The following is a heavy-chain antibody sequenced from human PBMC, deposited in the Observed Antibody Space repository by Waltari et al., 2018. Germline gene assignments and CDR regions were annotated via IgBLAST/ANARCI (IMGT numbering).Heavy chain of an antibody. CDR3: ARIDGSGWYGS. V-gene: IGHV3-64*07. CDR1: GFTFSSYA. Sequence: EVQLVESGGGLVQPGGSLRLSCAASGFTFSSYAMHWVRQAPGKGLEYVSAISSNGGSTYYADSVKGRFTISRDNSKNTLYLQMGSLRAEDMAVYYCARIDGSGWYGSWGQGTLVTVSS. CDR2: ISSNGGST. D-gene: IGHD6-19*01. J-gene: IGHJ4*02.